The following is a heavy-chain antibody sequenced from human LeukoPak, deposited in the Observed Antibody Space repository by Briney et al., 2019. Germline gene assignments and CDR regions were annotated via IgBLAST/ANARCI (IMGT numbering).Heavy chain of an antibody. CDR3: VRGDSRDY. CDR2: INSAGSTM. V-gene: IGHV3-21*01. Sequence: GGSLRLSCAASGFTFSDSTMNWVRQASGKGLEWVASINSAGSTMHYADSVKGRLTISRDNAKNSLYLQLNSLRAEDTAVYYCVRGDSRDYWGQGTLITVSS. CDR1: GFTFSDST. D-gene: IGHD3-22*01. J-gene: IGHJ4*02.